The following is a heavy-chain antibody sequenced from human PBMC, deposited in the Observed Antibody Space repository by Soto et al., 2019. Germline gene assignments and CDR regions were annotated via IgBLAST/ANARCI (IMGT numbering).Heavy chain of an antibody. CDR1: GFTFSSYA. CDR2: ISGSGGST. J-gene: IGHJ5*02. CDR3: AKVTTMIVVVVSFAQFDP. Sequence: GGSLRLSCAASGFTFSSYAMSWVRQAPGKGLEWVSAISGSGGSTYYADTVKGRFTISRDNSKNTLYLQMNSLRAEYTAIFYCAKVTTMIVVVVSFAQFDPWAREPWSPSPQ. D-gene: IGHD3-22*01. V-gene: IGHV3-23*01.